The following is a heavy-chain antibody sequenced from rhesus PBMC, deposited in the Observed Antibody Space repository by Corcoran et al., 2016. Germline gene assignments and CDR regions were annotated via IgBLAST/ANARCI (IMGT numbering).Heavy chain of an antibody. V-gene: IGHV4-173*01. CDR1: GGSIHRNY. CDR3: ARGPAYGNYVAYWYFDL. Sequence: QVQLQESGPGLVKPSETLSLTCAVSGGSIHRNYWRWILQPPGKGLEWIGRSSGIGGSIDSNTTLKSRVTSSTDTSKNQFSLKLSSGTAADTAVYYCARGPAYGNYVAYWYFDLWGPGTPITISS. D-gene: IGHD4-35*01. J-gene: IGHJ2*01. CDR2: SSGIGGSI.